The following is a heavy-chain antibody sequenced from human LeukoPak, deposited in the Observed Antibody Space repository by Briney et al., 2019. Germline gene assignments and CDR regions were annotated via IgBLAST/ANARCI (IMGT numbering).Heavy chain of an antibody. J-gene: IGHJ4*02. CDR3: ARGERSSWYGVDY. D-gene: IGHD6-13*01. CDR1: GYTFSSYW. V-gene: IGHV3-74*01. Sequence: SCKASGYTFSSYWMHWVRQAPGKWLVWVSRLNNDGSSTSYADSVKGRFTISRDNAKNTLYLQMNSLRAEDMAVYYCARGERSSWYGVDYWGQGTLVTVSA. CDR2: LNNDGSST.